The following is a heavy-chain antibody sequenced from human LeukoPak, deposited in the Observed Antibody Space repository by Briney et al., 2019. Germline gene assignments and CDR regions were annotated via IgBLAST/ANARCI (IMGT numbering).Heavy chain of an antibody. CDR1: GYTFTSYG. CDR2: ISAYNGNT. Sequence: ASVKVSCRASGYTFTSYGITWVRQAPGQGLEWMGWISAYNGNTNYAQKVQGRVSMTTDTSTSTAYMELRSLRSDDTAVYYCVKTYYYDSSGYSADAFDIWGQGTMVTVSS. J-gene: IGHJ3*02. CDR3: VKTYYYDSSGYSADAFDI. V-gene: IGHV1-18*01. D-gene: IGHD3-22*01.